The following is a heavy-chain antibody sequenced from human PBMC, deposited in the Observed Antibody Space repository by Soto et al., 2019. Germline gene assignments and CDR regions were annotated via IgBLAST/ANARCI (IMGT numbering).Heavy chain of an antibody. CDR1: GFTFSSYA. V-gene: IGHV3-30-3*01. CDR3: ARDLFDSLYYYYGMDV. Sequence: GGSLRLSCAASGFTFSSYAMHWVRQAPGKGLEWVAVISYDGSNKYYADSVKGRFTISRDNSKNTLYLQMNSLRAEDTAVYYCARDLFDSLYYYYGMDVWGQGTTVTVSS. J-gene: IGHJ6*02. CDR2: ISYDGSNK. D-gene: IGHD3-9*01.